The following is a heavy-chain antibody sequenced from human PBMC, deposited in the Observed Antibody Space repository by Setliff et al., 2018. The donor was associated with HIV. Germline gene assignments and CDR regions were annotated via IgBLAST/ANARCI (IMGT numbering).Heavy chain of an antibody. D-gene: IGHD6-19*01. CDR1: GFTFGSYG. CDR2: IYSGGNST. Sequence: GGSLRLSCVASGFTFGSYGMHWVRQAPGKGLEWVSVIYSGGNSTYYADSVKGRFTISRDNSKNTLYLQMNSLRADDTAVYYCASSSAVAGRGRGYWGQGTLVTVSS. CDR3: ASSSAVAGRGRGY. V-gene: IGHV3-23*03. J-gene: IGHJ4*02.